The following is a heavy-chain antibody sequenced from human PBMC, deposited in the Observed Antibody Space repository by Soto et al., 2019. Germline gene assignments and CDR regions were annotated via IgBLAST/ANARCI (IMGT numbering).Heavy chain of an antibody. J-gene: IGHJ4*02. CDR1: GFTFSSYA. CDR2: ISYDGSNK. CDR3: AREGGRGSGSYYNRSYFDY. D-gene: IGHD3-10*01. Sequence: GGSLRLSCAASGFTFSSYAMHWVRQAPGKGLEWVAVISYDGSNKYYADSVKGRFTISRDNSKNTLYLQMNSLRAEDTAVYYCAREGGRGSGSYYNRSYFDYWGQGTLVTVSS. V-gene: IGHV3-30-3*01.